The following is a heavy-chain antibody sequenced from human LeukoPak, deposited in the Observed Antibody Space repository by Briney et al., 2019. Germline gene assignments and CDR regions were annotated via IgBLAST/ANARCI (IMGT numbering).Heavy chain of an antibody. D-gene: IGHD3-3*01. CDR2: IYYSGST. J-gene: IGHJ5*02. CDR1: GGSFSGYY. V-gene: IGHV4-59*01. Sequence: KPSETLSLTCAVYGGSFSGYYWSWIRQPPGKGLEWIGYIYYSGSTNYNPSLKSRVTISVDTSKNQFSLKLSSVTAADTAVYYCARVVQNTYHDFWSGYFLSWFDPWGQGTLVTVSS. CDR3: ARVVQNTYHDFWSGYFLSWFDP.